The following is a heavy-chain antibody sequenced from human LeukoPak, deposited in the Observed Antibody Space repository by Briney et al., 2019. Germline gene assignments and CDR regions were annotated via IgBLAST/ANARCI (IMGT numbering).Heavy chain of an antibody. J-gene: IGHJ5*02. Sequence: ASVKVSCKASGYTFSNYYIHWVRQAPGQGLEWMGWISTNTGNPTYAQGFTGRFVFSLDTSVSTAYLQISSLKAEDTAVYYCARRPYCTNGVCYGELGFDPWGQGTLVTVSS. V-gene: IGHV7-4-1*02. CDR2: ISTNTGNP. CDR3: ARRPYCTNGVCYGELGFDP. D-gene: IGHD2-8*01. CDR1: GYTFSNYY.